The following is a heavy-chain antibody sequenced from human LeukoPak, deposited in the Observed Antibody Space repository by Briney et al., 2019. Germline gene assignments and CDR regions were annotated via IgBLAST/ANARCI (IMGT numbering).Heavy chain of an antibody. CDR1: GGSISSYY. V-gene: IGHV4-59*01. J-gene: IGHJ4*02. Sequence: SETLSLTCTVSGGSISSYYWSWIRQPPGKGLEWIGYIYYSGSTNYNPSLKSRVTISVDTSKNQFSLKLSSVTAADTAVYYCARVMVRGGIRFDYWGQGTLVTVSS. CDR2: IYYSGST. CDR3: ARVMVRGGIRFDY. D-gene: IGHD3-10*01.